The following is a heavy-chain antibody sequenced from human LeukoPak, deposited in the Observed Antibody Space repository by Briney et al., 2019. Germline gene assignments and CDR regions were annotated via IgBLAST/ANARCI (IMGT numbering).Heavy chain of an antibody. CDR1: GYTSTGLY. CDR2: INPNSGGA. CDR3: VKMYYDFWSAFDI. D-gene: IGHD3-3*01. Sequence: ASVKVSCKSSGYTSTGLYMHWVRQAPGQGLQWMGWINPNSGGASYAQKFKGRVTVTRDTSISTAYMELSGLTSDDTAVYYCVKMYYDFWSAFDIWGQGTMVTVSS. J-gene: IGHJ3*02. V-gene: IGHV1-2*02.